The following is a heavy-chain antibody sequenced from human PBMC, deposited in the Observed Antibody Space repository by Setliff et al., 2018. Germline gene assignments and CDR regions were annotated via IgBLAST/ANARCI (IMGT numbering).Heavy chain of an antibody. J-gene: IGHJ6*02. CDR1: GFTFSSNY. CDR3: ARGVQDNFWSGYYYYYGMDV. D-gene: IGHD3-3*01. CDR2: IYSGGTT. V-gene: IGHV3-66*01. Sequence: PGGSLRLSCAASGFTFSSNYMSWVRQAPGEGLEWVSVIYSGGTTSYADSVKGRFTISRDNAKNTLYLQMNSLRAEDTAVYFCARGVQDNFWSGYYYYYGMDVWGQGTTVTVSS.